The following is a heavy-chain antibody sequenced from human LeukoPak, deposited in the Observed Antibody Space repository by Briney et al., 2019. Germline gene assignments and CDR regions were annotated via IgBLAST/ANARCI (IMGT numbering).Heavy chain of an antibody. CDR3: ARRGYSYGYFNY. V-gene: IGHV4-4*02. CDR2: INHSGST. J-gene: IGHJ4*02. Sequence: SGTLSLTCVVSGDSISSSNWWNWVRQPPGKGLEWIGEINHSGSTNYNPSLKSRVTISVDTSKNQFSLKPSSVTAADTAVYYCARRGYSYGYFNYWGQGTLVTVSS. CDR1: GDSISSSNW. D-gene: IGHD5-18*01.